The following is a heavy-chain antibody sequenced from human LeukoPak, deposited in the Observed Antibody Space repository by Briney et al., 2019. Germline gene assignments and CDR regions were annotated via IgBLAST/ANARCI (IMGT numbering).Heavy chain of an antibody. Sequence: ASVKISCKASGYTFTGYYMHWVRQPPGQGLEWMGWINPNSGGTNYAQKFQGRVTMTRDTSISTAYMELSRLRSDDTAVYYCARAREYSSSRGLFDYWGQGTLVTVSS. CDR1: GYTFTGYY. CDR3: ARAREYSSSRGLFDY. D-gene: IGHD6-6*01. J-gene: IGHJ4*02. CDR2: INPNSGGT. V-gene: IGHV1-2*02.